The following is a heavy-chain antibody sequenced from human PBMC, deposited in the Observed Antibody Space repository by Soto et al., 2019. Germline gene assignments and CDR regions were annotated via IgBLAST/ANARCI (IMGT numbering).Heavy chain of an antibody. Sequence: PGGSLRLSCAASGFTFRSYAMSWVRQARGEGLEWVSSVNIDGATHYADSVKGRFTISRDNSDYTVILQMNSLRAEDTAVYFCAKNYYFDNWGQGALVTVSS. J-gene: IGHJ4*02. CDR1: GFTFRSYA. CDR3: AKNYYFDN. V-gene: IGHV3-23*01. CDR2: VNIDGAT.